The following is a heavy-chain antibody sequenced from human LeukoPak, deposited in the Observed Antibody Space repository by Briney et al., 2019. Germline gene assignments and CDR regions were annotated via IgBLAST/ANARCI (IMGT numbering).Heavy chain of an antibody. CDR3: ARDEDGYNTFDY. J-gene: IGHJ4*02. Sequence: SETLSLTCAISGDTVSSNSAAWNWIRQSPSRDLEWLGRTYYRSKWFNDYAVSVKSRITINPHTSKNQFSLQLNSVTPEDTAVYYCARDEDGYNTFDYWGQGALVTVSS. D-gene: IGHD5-24*01. CDR1: GDTVSSNSAA. V-gene: IGHV6-1*01. CDR2: TYYRSKWFN.